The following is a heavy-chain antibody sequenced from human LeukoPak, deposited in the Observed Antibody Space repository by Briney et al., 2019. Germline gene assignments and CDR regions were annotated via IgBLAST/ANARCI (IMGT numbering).Heavy chain of an antibody. CDR2: IYYSGST. CDR3: ATGGGRLFDY. J-gene: IGHJ4*02. Sequence: PSETLSLTCTVSGGSISSSSYYWGWIRQPPGKGLEWIGSIYYSGSTYYNPSLKSRVTISVDTSKNQFSLKLSSVTAADTAVYYCATGGGRLFDYWGQGTLVTVSS. D-gene: IGHD3-10*01. CDR1: GGSISSSSYY. V-gene: IGHV4-39*01.